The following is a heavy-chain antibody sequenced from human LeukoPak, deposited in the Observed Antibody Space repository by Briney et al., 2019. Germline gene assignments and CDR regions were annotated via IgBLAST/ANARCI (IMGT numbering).Heavy chain of an antibody. V-gene: IGHV1-46*04. CDR2: INPSGGST. D-gene: IGHD5-18*01. CDR3: ARVLAYSYGSLYYFDY. J-gene: IGHJ4*02. CDR1: GYTFTSYY. Sequence: ASVKVSCKASGYTFTSYYMHWVRQAPGQGLEWMGIINPSGGSTTYAQKLQGRVTMTRDTSTSTVYMELSSLRSEDTAVYYCARVLAYSYGSLYYFDYWGQGTLVTVSS.